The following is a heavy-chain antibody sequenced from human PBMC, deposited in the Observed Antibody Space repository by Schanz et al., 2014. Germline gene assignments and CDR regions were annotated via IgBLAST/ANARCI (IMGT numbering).Heavy chain of an antibody. J-gene: IGHJ4*02. V-gene: IGHV3-23*01. CDR1: GFTFTNYA. CDR2: ISDSGDTA. CDR3: AKVRYSSGWRGDYFDE. Sequence: DVQLLESGGGLVQPGGSLRLSCAASGFTFTNYAMSWVRQAPGKGLEWVSLISDSGDTAYYADSVKGRFTISRDNSKNTRYLQMNSLRAEDTAVYYCAKVRYSSGWRGDYFDEWGQGTLVTVAS. D-gene: IGHD6-25*01.